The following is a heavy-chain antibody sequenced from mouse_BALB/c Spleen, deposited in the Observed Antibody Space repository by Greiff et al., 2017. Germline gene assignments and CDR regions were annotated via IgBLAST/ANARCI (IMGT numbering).Heavy chain of an antibody. V-gene: IGHV3-8*02. J-gene: IGHJ2*01. CDR2: ISYSGST. CDR3: ARSYGYDAGYFDY. D-gene: IGHD2-2*01. Sequence: EVKVVESGPSLVKPSQTLSLTCSVTGDSITSGYWNWIRKFPGNKLEYMGYISYSGSTYYNPSLKSRISITRDTSKNQYYLQLNSVTTEDTATYYCARSYGYDAGYFDYWGQGTTLTVSS. CDR1: GDSITSGY.